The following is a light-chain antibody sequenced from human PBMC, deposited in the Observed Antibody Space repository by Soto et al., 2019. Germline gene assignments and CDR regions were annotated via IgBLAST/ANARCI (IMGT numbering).Light chain of an antibody. CDR1: SSDIGGYNY. Sequence: QSALTQPPSASGSPGQSVTISCTGTSSDIGGYNYVSWYQQHPGKAPKLMIYEVTKRPLGVPDRFSGSKSGNTASLTVSGLQAEDEADYYCSSDAGSNNLFGGGTKLTVL. J-gene: IGLJ2*01. CDR3: SSDAGSNNL. V-gene: IGLV2-8*01. CDR2: EVT.